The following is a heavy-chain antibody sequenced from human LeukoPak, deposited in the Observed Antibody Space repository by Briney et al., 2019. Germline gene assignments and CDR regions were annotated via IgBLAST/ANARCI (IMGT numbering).Heavy chain of an antibody. Sequence: GSVKVSCKASGYTFTGYYMHWVRQAPGQGLEWMGWINPNSGGTNYAQKFQGRVTMTRDTSISTAYMELSRLRSDDTAVYYCARGGQEYDYVWGSYRLFDYWGQGTLVTVSS. CDR2: INPNSGGT. V-gene: IGHV1-2*02. D-gene: IGHD3-16*02. CDR1: GYTFTGYY. J-gene: IGHJ4*02. CDR3: ARGGQEYDYVWGSYRLFDY.